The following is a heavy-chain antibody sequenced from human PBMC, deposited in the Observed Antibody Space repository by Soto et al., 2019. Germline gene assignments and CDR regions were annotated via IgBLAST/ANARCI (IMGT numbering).Heavy chain of an antibody. CDR1: GFSFSSHS. J-gene: IGHJ4*02. CDR2: ISSRSSLI. Sequence: GGSLRLSCAASGFSFSSHSFNWVRQAPGQGLEWVAYISSRSSLILYADSVGGRFVISRDNALNSLYLQMNSPRDEDTAMYYCVRERGEYDSGWYIDRWGQGTPVTVSS. V-gene: IGHV3-21*06. D-gene: IGHD6-19*01. CDR3: VRERGEYDSGWYIDR.